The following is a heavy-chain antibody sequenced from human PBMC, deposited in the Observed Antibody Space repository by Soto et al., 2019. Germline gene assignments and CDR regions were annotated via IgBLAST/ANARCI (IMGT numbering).Heavy chain of an antibody. CDR1: GDSVSSVGFH. Sequence: SETLSLTCTVSGDSVSSVGFHWAWHRQPPGKGLEWIGYIYNGGSTYYRPSLESRMHTSLDATRNHYSLRLTSVTAADTAVYFCARAPVGLDTISYFDYWGQGKLVTVSS. J-gene: IGHJ4*02. CDR3: ARAPVGLDTISYFDY. CDR2: IYNGGST. D-gene: IGHD3-3*01. V-gene: IGHV4-30-4*01.